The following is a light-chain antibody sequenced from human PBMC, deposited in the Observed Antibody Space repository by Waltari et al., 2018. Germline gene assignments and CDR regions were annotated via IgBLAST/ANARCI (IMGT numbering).Light chain of an antibody. CDR1: SGHSNNF. V-gene: IGLV4-69*01. J-gene: IGLJ3*02. CDR2: VNTDGSH. Sequence: QLVLTQSPSASASLGASVKLACTLSSGHSNNFIAWLPQRPGKGPRYLLKVNTDGSHNRGDDVPERFSGSSSGAERYLTISSLQSEDEADYFCQTGGHGTWVFGGGTKLTVL. CDR3: QTGGHGTWV.